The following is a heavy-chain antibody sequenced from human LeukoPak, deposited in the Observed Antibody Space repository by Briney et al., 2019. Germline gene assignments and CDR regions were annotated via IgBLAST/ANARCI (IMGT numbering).Heavy chain of an antibody. D-gene: IGHD3-22*01. Sequence: ASVKVSCKASGYTFTSYGISWVRQAPGQGLEWMGWISAYNGNTNYAQKLQGRVTMTTDTSTSTAYMELRSLRSDDTAVYYCARDLHYDSSGYYLPEPYYFDYWGQGTLVTVSS. CDR2: ISAYNGNT. J-gene: IGHJ4*02. CDR1: GYTFTSYG. CDR3: ARDLHYDSSGYYLPEPYYFDY. V-gene: IGHV1-18*01.